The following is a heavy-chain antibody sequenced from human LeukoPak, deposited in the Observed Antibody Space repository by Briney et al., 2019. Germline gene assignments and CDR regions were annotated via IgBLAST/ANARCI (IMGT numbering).Heavy chain of an antibody. CDR2: INNRGNT. CDR3: ARQGDYGWFDP. CDR1: GDSISSYY. Sequence: PLETLSLTCTVSGDSISSYYWSWIRQPPGKGLEWIGYINNRGNTNYNPSLKSRVTISVDTSKIQFSLQLSSVTAADTAVYYCARQGDYGWFDPWGQGTLVTVSS. V-gene: IGHV4-59*08. J-gene: IGHJ5*02. D-gene: IGHD4/OR15-4a*01.